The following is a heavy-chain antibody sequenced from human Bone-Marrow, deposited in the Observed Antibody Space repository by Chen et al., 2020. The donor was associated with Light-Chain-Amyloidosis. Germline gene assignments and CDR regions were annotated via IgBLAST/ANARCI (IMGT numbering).Heavy chain of an antibody. CDR2: INHSGST. CDR3: ARRIAARRAWYFDL. J-gene: IGHJ2*01. D-gene: IGHD6-6*01. V-gene: IGHV4-34*01. Sequence: QVQLQQWGAGLLKPSETLSLTCAVYGGSFSGYYWSWIRQPPGKGLERIGEINHSGSTNYNPSLKSRVTISVDTSKNQFSLKLSSVTAADTAVYYCARRIAARRAWYFDLWGRGTLVTVSS. CDR1: GGSFSGYY.